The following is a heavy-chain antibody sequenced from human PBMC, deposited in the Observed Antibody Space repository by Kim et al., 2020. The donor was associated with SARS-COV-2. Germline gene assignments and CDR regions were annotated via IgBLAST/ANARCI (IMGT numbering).Heavy chain of an antibody. D-gene: IGHD3-16*01. J-gene: IGHJ4*02. CDR1: GFTFSSYS. CDR3: ARDQPRGNDFDY. CDR2: ISSSSSYI. Sequence: GGSLRRSCAASGFTFSSYSMNWVRQAPGKGLEWVSSISSSSSYIYYADSVKGRFTISRDNAKNSLYLQMNSLRAEDTAVYYCARDQPRGNDFDYWGQGTLVTVSS. V-gene: IGHV3-21*01.